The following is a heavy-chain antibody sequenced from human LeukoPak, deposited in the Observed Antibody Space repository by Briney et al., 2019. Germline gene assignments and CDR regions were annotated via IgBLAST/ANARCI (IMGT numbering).Heavy chain of an antibody. V-gene: IGHV4-59*01. CDR1: GGSISSYY. J-gene: IGHJ3*02. Sequence: SETLSLTCTVSGGSISSYYWSWIRQPLGKGLEWIGYIYYSGSTNYNPSLKSRVTISVDTSKNQFSLKLSSVTAADTAVYYCARESTMINAFDIWGQGTMVTVSS. CDR3: ARESTMINAFDI. CDR2: IYYSGST. D-gene: IGHD3-22*01.